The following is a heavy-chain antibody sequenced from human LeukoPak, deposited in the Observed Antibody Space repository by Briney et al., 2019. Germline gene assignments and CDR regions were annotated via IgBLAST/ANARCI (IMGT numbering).Heavy chain of an antibody. CDR2: IIPILGKA. CDR1: GGIFSNYE. D-gene: IGHD2-2*01. CDR3: ARDGYTTMPNFDY. J-gene: IGHJ4*02. Sequence: PAASVKVSCKASGGIFSNYEISWVRQAPGQGLEWMGRIIPILGKAIYAPKFQGRVTFTADTSTSTAYMELRSLGSEDTALYYCARDGYTTMPNFDYWGQGTLVIVSS. V-gene: IGHV1-69*04.